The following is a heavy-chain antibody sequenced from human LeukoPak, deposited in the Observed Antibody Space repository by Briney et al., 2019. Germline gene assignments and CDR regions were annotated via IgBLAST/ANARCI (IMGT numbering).Heavy chain of an antibody. V-gene: IGHV4-34*01. CDR3: ARGLNFDY. CDR2: INHSGST. J-gene: IGHJ4*02. Sequence: SETLSLTCAVYGGSFSGYYWSWIRQPPGKGLEWIGEINHSGSTNYNPSLKSRVTISVDTSKNQFSLKLSSVTAADTAVYYCARGLNFDYWGQGTLVTVSS. CDR1: GGSFSGYY.